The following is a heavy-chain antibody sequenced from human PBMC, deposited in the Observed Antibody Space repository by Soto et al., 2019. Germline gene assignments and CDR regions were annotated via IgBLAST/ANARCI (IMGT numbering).Heavy chain of an antibody. J-gene: IGHJ6*02. CDR2: IIPGFGTP. CDR1: GGSLSNFG. CDR3: ARGDATNIVVNTYYAMDV. D-gene: IGHD5-12*01. Sequence: QVQLVQSGAEVKKPGSSVKVSCTASGGSLSNFGISWVRQAPGQGLEWMGAIIPGFGTPNYAQKFQDRVTINADESTTTVYTEVRSMTSEDTAVYYCARGDATNIVVNTYYAMDVWGQGTTVTVSS. V-gene: IGHV1-69*12.